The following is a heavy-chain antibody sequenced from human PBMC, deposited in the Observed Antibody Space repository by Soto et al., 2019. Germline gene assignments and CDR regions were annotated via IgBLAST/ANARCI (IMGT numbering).Heavy chain of an antibody. D-gene: IGHD6-6*01. CDR3: ARRSSSSLGSLFDP. V-gene: IGHV4-39*01. CDR2: MYYTGNK. CDR1: GGSISSSTYY. J-gene: IGHJ5*02. Sequence: PSETLSLTCTVSGGSISSSTYYWDWIRQPPGKGLEWIGAMYYTGNKNYNPSLESRVTMSVDTSKNQFSLKLSSVTPTDTAVYYCARRSSSSLGSLFDPWGRGILVTASS.